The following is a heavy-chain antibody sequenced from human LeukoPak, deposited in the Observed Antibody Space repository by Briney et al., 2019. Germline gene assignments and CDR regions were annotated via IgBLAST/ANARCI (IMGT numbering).Heavy chain of an antibody. CDR3: ARVTLVWGAWDI. J-gene: IGHJ3*02. Sequence: GSLRLSCAASGFTFSSYGMHWVRQAPGKGLEWVAVISYDGSNKYYADSVKGRFTISRDNSKNTLYLQMNSLRAEDTAVYYCARVTLVWGAWDIWGQGTMVAVSS. D-gene: IGHD1-26*01. CDR2: ISYDGSNK. V-gene: IGHV3-30*03. CDR1: GFTFSSYG.